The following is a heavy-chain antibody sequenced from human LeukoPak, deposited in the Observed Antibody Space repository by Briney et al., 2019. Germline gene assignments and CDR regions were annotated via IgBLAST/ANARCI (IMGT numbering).Heavy chain of an antibody. V-gene: IGHV3-33*01. CDR3: AREPFCSGSCPDY. CDR1: GFTFSSYA. Sequence: GGSLRLSCTAPGFTFSSYAIHWIRQAPGKGLEWVALVWHDGSNRYYADSVKGRFTISRDNSKNTVYLQMNSLRAEDTAVYYCAREPFCSGSCPDYRGQGTLVTGSS. CDR2: VWHDGSNR. J-gene: IGHJ4*02. D-gene: IGHD3-10*02.